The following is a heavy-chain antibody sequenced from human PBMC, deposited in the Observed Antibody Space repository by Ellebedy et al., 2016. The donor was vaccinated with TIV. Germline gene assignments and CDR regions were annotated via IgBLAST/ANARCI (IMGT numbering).Heavy chain of an antibody. CDR2: IYSGGST. Sequence: GGSLRLSXAASGFTVSSNYMSWVRQAPGKGLEWVSVIYSGGSTYYADSVKGRFTISRDNSKNTLYLQMNSLRAEDTAVYYCARDLSDCSSTSCYHPKYGMDVWGQGTTVTVSS. V-gene: IGHV3-53*01. D-gene: IGHD2-2*01. CDR1: GFTVSSNY. J-gene: IGHJ6*02. CDR3: ARDLSDCSSTSCYHPKYGMDV.